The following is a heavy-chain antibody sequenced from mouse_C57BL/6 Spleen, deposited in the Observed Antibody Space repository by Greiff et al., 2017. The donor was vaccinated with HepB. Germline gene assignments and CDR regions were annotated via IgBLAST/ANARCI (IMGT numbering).Heavy chain of an antibody. V-gene: IGHV1-59*01. D-gene: IGHD1-1*01. CDR2: IDPSDSYT. CDR3: ARNGPKEVYYYGSSSGFAY. J-gene: IGHJ3*01. Sequence: QVQLQQPGAELVRPGTSVKLSCKASGYTFTSYWMHWVKQRPGQGLEWIGVIDPSDSYTNYNQKFKGKATLTVDTSSSTAYMQLSSLTSEDSAVYYCARNGPKEVYYYGSSSGFAYWGQGTLVTVSA. CDR1: GYTFTSYW.